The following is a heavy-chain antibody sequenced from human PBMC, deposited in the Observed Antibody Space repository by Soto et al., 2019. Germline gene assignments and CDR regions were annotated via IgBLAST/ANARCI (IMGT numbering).Heavy chain of an antibody. CDR1: GGSFSGYY. J-gene: IGHJ4*02. CDR2: INHSGST. Sequence: SETLSLTCAVYGGSFSGYYWSWIRQPPGKGLEWIGEINHSGSTNYNPPLKSRVTISVDTSKNQFSLKLSSVTAADTAVYYCARGLQVSPYYYGSGGYYNVGPNDYWGQGTLVTVSS. D-gene: IGHD3-10*01. CDR3: ARGLQVSPYYYGSGGYYNVGPNDY. V-gene: IGHV4-34*01.